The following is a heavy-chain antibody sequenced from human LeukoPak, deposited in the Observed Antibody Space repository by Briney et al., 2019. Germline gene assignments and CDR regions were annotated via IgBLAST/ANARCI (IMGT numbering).Heavy chain of an antibody. V-gene: IGHV4-34*01. CDR1: GGSFSGYY. CDR3: ATQILLCHYY. CDR2: INHSGST. J-gene: IGHJ4*02. D-gene: IGHD2/OR15-2a*01. Sequence: PSETLSLTCAVYGGSFSGYYWSWIRQPPGKGLEWIGEINHSGSTYYNPSLKSRVTISVDPSKNQFSLNLSSVTAADTAVYYCATQILLCHYYWGQGTLVTVSS.